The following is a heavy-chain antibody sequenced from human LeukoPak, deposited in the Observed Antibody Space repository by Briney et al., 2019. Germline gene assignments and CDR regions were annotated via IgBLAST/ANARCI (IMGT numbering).Heavy chain of an antibody. CDR2: INHSGST. D-gene: IGHD2/OR15-2a*01. CDR1: GGSFSGYY. Sequence: SETLSLTCAVYGGSFSGYYWSWIRQPPGKGLEWIGEINHSGSTNYNPSLKSRVTISVDKSKNQFSLKLSPVTAADTAVYYCARANRGFDYWGQGTLVTVSS. CDR3: ARANRGFDY. V-gene: IGHV4-34*01. J-gene: IGHJ4*02.